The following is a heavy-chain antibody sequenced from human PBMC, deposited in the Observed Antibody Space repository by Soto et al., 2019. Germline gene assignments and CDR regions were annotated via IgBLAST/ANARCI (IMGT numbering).Heavy chain of an antibody. J-gene: IGHJ4*01. D-gene: IGHD2-15*01. Sequence: EVQVVESGGGLVQPGGSLRLSCAASGFSFSRDWMHWVRQAPGKGLVWVSRVNGDGSSTSYADSVKGRFTITRDNAKNTVYLQMNSLRIEDTAVYYCVRWPEYWVQGTLVTVSS. CDR1: GFSFSRDW. V-gene: IGHV3-74*01. CDR3: VRWPEY. CDR2: VNGDGSST.